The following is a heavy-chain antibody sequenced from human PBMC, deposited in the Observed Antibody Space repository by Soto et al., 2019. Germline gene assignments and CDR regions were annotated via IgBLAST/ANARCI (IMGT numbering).Heavy chain of an antibody. Sequence: GESLKISCAASGFTFSSYAMSWVRQAPGKGLEWVSAISGSGGSTYYADSVKGRFTISRDNSKNTLYLQMNSLRAEDTAVYYCAKARAAAVFDYWGRGTRVTVSS. V-gene: IGHV3-23*01. CDR3: AKARAAAVFDY. D-gene: IGHD6-13*01. CDR2: ISGSGGST. J-gene: IGHJ4*02. CDR1: GFTFSSYA.